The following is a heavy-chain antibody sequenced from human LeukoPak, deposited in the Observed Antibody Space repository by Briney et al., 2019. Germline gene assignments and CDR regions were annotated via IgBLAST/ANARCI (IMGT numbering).Heavy chain of an antibody. CDR1: GFTFSSYA. Sequence: AGGSLRLSCAASGFTFSSYAMSWVRQAPGKGLEWVSAISGSGGSTYYADSVKGRFTISRDNSKNTLYLQMNSLRAEDTAVYYCAKAYCGGDCYSDYYYYMDVWGKGTTVTVSS. J-gene: IGHJ6*03. CDR3: AKAYCGGDCYSDYYYYMDV. D-gene: IGHD2-21*02. CDR2: ISGSGGST. V-gene: IGHV3-23*01.